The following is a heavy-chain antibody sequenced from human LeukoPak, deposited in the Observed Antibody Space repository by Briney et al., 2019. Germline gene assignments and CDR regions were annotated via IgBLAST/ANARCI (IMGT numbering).Heavy chain of an antibody. Sequence: GGSLRLSRAASGFTFSSYGMHWVRQAPGKGLEWVAVISYDGSNKYYADSVKGRFTISRDNSKNTLYLQMNSLRAEDTAVYYCAKPQTRPTDYFDYWGQGTLVTVSS. V-gene: IGHV3-30*18. CDR1: GFTFSSYG. CDR3: AKPQTRPTDYFDY. D-gene: IGHD4-17*01. CDR2: ISYDGSNK. J-gene: IGHJ4*02.